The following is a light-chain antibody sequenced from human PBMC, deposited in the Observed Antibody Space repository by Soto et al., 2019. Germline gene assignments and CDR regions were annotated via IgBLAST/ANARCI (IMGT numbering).Light chain of an antibody. CDR3: QQRSNWPLT. Sequence: EIVMTQSPATLSVSPGESATLSCRASQRISTNLAWYQHKRGQAPRLLIYDASHRATGIPASFSGGGSGTDFTLTISSLEPEYFAVYYCQQRSNWPLTFGGGTKVDIK. V-gene: IGKV3-11*01. CDR2: DAS. CDR1: QRISTN. J-gene: IGKJ4*01.